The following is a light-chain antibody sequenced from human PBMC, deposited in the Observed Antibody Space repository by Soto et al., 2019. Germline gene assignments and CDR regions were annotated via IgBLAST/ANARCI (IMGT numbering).Light chain of an antibody. CDR1: QSFLYSSNNKNY. CDR3: PHSYSPPWP. V-gene: IGKV4-1*01. CDR2: WAS. Sequence: MSLTTTTLAVSLGERATINCRSSQSFLYSSNNKNYLAGYQQKPRQPPKLLIYWASARESGVPDRFSGSGSGTDFTLTISILQAEDVALYCCPHSYSPPWPFAPGTMVDIK. J-gene: IGKJ1*01.